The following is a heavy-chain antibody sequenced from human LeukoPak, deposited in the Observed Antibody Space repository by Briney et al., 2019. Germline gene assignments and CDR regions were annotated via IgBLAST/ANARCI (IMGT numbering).Heavy chain of an antibody. V-gene: IGHV4-34*01. CDR3: ARGPRSSGIAARLGATYFDY. Sequence: PSETLSLTCAVYGGSFSGYYWSWIRQPPGKGLEWIGEINHSGSTNYNPSLKSRVTISVDTSKNQFSLKLSSVIAADTAVYYCARGPRSSGIAARLGATYFDYWGQGTLVTVSS. D-gene: IGHD6-6*01. CDR2: INHSGST. J-gene: IGHJ4*02. CDR1: GGSFSGYY.